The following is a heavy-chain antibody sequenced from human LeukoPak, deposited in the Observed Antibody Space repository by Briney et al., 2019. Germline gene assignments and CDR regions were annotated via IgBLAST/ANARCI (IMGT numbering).Heavy chain of an antibody. V-gene: IGHV1-2*02. Sequence: ASVRVSCKTSGYSFTDYYIHWVRQAPGQGLKWMGWINTKSGRKSSAPKFQGRVTMARDPSITTVYMDMAWLTSDDTAIYFCARADFIDAGPYLIGPWGQGTLVTVSS. CDR2: INTKSGRK. J-gene: IGHJ5*02. D-gene: IGHD3-3*01. CDR1: GYSFTDYY. CDR3: ARADFIDAGPYLIGP.